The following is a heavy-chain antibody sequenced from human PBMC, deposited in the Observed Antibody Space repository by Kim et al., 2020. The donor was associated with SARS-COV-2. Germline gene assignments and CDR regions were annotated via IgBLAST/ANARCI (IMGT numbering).Heavy chain of an antibody. D-gene: IGHD5-18*01. CDR2: ST. Sequence: STNYNPSRQSRVTMSVDTSRNQFSLKLSSVTAADTAVYYCASRRGYNYGYWGQGTLVTVSS. J-gene: IGHJ4*02. V-gene: IGHV4-4*07. CDR3: ASRRGYNYGY.